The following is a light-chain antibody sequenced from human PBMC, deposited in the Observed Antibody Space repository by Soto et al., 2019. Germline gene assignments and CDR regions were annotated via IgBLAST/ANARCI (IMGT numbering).Light chain of an antibody. Sequence: EIVLTQSPGTLSLSPGERATLPCRASQSVSSNYLAWYQQKPGQAPRLLIYGASSRATGIPDRFSGSGSGTDVTLTISRLEPEDFAVYYCLQYNNWPITFGQGTRLEIK. V-gene: IGKV3-20*01. CDR1: QSVSSNY. CDR3: LQYNNWPIT. J-gene: IGKJ5*01. CDR2: GAS.